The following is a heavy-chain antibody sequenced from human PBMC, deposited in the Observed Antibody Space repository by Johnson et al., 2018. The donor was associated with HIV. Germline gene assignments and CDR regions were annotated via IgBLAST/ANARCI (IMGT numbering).Heavy chain of an antibody. CDR2: ISYDGINK. CDR1: GFSFSYYA. V-gene: IGHV3-30-3*01. Sequence: QVQLVESGGGVVQPGRSLRLSCAASGFSFSYYAMHWVRQAPGKGLEWVAVISYDGINKYYAQSVKGRFTISRDNSKKTLYLQMNSLGAEDTAVYNCARDLGGGSYLLGAFDIWGQGTMVTVSS. CDR3: ARDLGGGSYLLGAFDI. J-gene: IGHJ3*02. D-gene: IGHD1-26*01.